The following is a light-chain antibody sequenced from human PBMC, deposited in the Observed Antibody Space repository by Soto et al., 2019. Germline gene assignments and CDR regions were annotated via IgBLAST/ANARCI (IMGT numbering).Light chain of an antibody. CDR2: GAS. V-gene: IGKV3-15*01. CDR3: QPYNNWPRT. Sequence: EIVMTQSPATLSVAPGERATLSCRASQSVSSNLAWYQQKPGQAPRRLIYGASTRATGIPARFSSSGSGTEFTLTISSLQSEDFAVYYCQPYNNWPRTFGQGTKVEIK. J-gene: IGKJ1*01. CDR1: QSVSSN.